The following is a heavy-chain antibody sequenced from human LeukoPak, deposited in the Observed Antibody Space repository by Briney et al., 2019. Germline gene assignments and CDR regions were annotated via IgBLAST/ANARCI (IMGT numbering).Heavy chain of an antibody. CDR3: ARLLRVGYCSTTTCNWFDP. CDR2: INPSRNT. D-gene: IGHD2-2*03. V-gene: IGHV4-34*01. Sequence: SETLSLTCAVFGGSFSGYYWNWIRQPPGKGLEWIGQINPSRNTNYNPSLKSRVTISVDTSKKQFSLKLSSVTAADTAVYYCARLLRVGYCSTTTCNWFDPWGQGTLVTVSS. J-gene: IGHJ5*02. CDR1: GGSFSGYY.